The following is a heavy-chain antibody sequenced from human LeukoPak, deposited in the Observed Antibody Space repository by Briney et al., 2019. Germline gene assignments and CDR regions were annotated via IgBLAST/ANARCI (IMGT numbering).Heavy chain of an antibody. CDR2: IYHSGST. D-gene: IGHD6-13*01. CDR3: ARDGAAAGSFEY. V-gene: IGHV4-38-2*02. CDR1: GYSISSGYY. Sequence: SETLSLTCTVSGYSISSGYYWGWIRQPPGKGLEWIGSIYHSGSTYYNPSLKSRVTISVDTSKNQFSLKLSSVTAADTAVYYCARDGAAAGSFEYWGQGILVTVSS. J-gene: IGHJ4*02.